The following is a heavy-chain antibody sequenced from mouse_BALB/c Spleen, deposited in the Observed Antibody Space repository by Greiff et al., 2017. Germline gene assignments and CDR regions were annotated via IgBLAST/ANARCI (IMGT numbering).Heavy chain of an antibody. V-gene: IGHV14-3*02. CDR1: GFNIKDTY. CDR3: AISGDY. Sequence: VHVKQSGAELVKPGASVKLSCTASGFNIKDTYMHWVKQRPEQGLEWIGRIDPANGNTKYDPKFQGKATITADTSSNTAYLQLSSLTSEDTAVYYCAISGDYWGQGTTLTVSS. J-gene: IGHJ2*01. CDR2: IDPANGNT.